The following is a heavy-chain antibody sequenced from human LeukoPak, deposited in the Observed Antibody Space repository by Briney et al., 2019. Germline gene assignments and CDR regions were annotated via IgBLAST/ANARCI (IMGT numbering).Heavy chain of an antibody. D-gene: IGHD2-21*02. CDR2: INPNSGGT. Sequence: ASVKVSCKASGYTFTGYYMHWVRQAPGQGLEWMGWINPNSGGTNYAQKFQGRVTLTRDTSISTAYMELSRLRSDDTAVYYCARGSVYCGGDCLFDYWGQGTLVTVSS. CDR1: GYTFTGYY. J-gene: IGHJ4*02. CDR3: ARGSVYCGGDCLFDY. V-gene: IGHV1-2*02.